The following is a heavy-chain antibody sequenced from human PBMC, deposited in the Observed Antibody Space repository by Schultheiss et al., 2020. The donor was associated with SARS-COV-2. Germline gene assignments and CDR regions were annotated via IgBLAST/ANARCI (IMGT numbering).Heavy chain of an antibody. CDR2: IIPIFSTA. CDR1: GGTFSSYA. J-gene: IGHJ3*02. D-gene: IGHD2-21*02. CDR3: ARSRYCGGDCYWAGDAFDI. Sequence: SVKVSCKASGGTFSSYAISWVRQAPGQGLEWMGGIIPIFSTANYAQKFQGRVTITADESTSTAYMELSSLRSEDTAVYYCARSRYCGGDCYWAGDAFDIWGQETMVTVSS. V-gene: IGHV1-69*13.